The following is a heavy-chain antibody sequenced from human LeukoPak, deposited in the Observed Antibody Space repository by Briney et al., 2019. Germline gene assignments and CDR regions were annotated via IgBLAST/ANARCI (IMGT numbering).Heavy chain of an antibody. CDR1: GGSISSGDYY. CDR3: ARDTYYYDSSGYCGAFDI. J-gene: IGHJ3*02. CDR2: IYYSGST. V-gene: IGHV4-30-4*01. Sequence: SETLSLTCTVSGGSISSGDYYWSWLRQPPGKGLEWIGHIYYSGSTYYNPSLKSRVTISVDTSKNQFSLKLSSVTAADTAVYYCARDTYYYDSSGYCGAFDIWGQGTMVTVSS. D-gene: IGHD3-22*01.